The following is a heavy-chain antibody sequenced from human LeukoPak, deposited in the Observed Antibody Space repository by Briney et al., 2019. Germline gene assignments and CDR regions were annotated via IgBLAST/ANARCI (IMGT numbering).Heavy chain of an antibody. CDR3: AKIGLERLLYSDY. Sequence: GGTLRLSCAASGFTFSSYGMSWVRQAPGKGLEWVSAISGSGGSTYYADSVKGRFTISRDNSKNTLYLQMNSLRAEDTAVYYCAKIGLERLLYSDYWGQGTLVTVSS. V-gene: IGHV3-23*01. D-gene: IGHD1-1*01. CDR1: GFTFSSYG. J-gene: IGHJ4*02. CDR2: ISGSGGST.